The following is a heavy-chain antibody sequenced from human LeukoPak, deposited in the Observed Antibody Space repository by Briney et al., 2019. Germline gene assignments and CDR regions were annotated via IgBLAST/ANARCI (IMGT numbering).Heavy chain of an antibody. CDR3: GAHNLWGNWFDP. CDR2: IYTSGST. V-gene: IGHV4-4*09. D-gene: IGHD7-27*01. CDR1: GGSISSYY. Sequence: SETLSLTCTVSGGSISSYYWSWIRQPPGKGLEWIGYIYTSGSTNYNPSLKSRVTISVDTSKNQFSLKLSSVTAADTAVYYCGAHNLWGNWFDPWGQGTLVTVSS. J-gene: IGHJ5*02.